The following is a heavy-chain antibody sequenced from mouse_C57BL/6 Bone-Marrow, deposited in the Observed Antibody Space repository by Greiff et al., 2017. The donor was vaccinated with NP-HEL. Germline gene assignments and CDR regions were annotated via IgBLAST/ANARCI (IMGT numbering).Heavy chain of an antibody. D-gene: IGHD1-1*01. CDR3: ARGRYDD. J-gene: IGHJ2*01. Sequence: VQLQQPGAELVKPGASVQLSCKASGYTFTSYWMHWVKQRPGQGLEWIGYINPSSGYTKSNQKFKDKATWTADKSSSTAYMQLSSLTYEDSAVYYCARGRYDDWGQGTTLTVSS. V-gene: IGHV1-7*01. CDR2: INPSSGYT. CDR1: GYTFTSYW.